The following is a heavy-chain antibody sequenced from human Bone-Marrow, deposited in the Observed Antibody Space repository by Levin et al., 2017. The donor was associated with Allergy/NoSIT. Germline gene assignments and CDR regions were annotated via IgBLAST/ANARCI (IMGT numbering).Heavy chain of an antibody. CDR1: GFTFSSYA. Sequence: SCAASGFTFSSYAMNWVRQAPGKGLEWVAVISYDGSNKNYADSVKGRFTISIDNSKNTLYLQMNSLRVEDTAVYYCARDDGYNYNYFDYWGQGTLVTVSS. D-gene: IGHD5-24*01. V-gene: IGHV3-30*04. CDR3: ARDDGYNYNYFDY. CDR2: ISYDGSNK. J-gene: IGHJ4*02.